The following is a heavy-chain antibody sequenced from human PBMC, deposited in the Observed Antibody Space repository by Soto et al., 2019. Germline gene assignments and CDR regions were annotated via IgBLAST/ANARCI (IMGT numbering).Heavy chain of an antibody. V-gene: IGHV3-30-3*01. D-gene: IGHD3-16*02. J-gene: IGHJ4*02. Sequence: GGSLRLSCAASGFTFSSYAMHWVRQAPGKGLEWVAVISYDGSNKYYADSVKGRFTISRDNSKNTLYLQMNSLRAEDTAVYYCARALVNRPTDYWGQGTLVTVSS. CDR3: ARALVNRPTDY. CDR2: ISYDGSNK. CDR1: GFTFSSYA.